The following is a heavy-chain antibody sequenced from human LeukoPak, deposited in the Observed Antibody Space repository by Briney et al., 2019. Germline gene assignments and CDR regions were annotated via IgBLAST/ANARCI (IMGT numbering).Heavy chain of an antibody. CDR1: GNYW. V-gene: IGHV3-74*01. Sequence: GGSLRLSCAASGNYWMHWVRQAPGKGLVWVSHINSDGSWTSYADSVKGRFTISKDNAKNTLYLQMNSLRAEDTAVYYCARTGIAARPTVWFDPWGQGTLVTVSS. D-gene: IGHD6-6*01. CDR2: INSDGSWT. J-gene: IGHJ5*02. CDR3: ARTGIAARPTVWFDP.